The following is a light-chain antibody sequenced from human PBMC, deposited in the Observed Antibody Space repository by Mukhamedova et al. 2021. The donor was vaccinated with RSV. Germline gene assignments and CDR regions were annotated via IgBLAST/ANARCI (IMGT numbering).Light chain of an antibody. CDR2: DAS. V-gene: IGKV3-11*01. CDR3: QHRVDWPSGAYI. J-gene: IGKJ2*01. CDR1: QSVGSS. Sequence: RAALSCRASQSVGSSLAWYQQRPGQSPRLLIYDASTRATGITARFSGSGSGTDFTLTISSLEPEDFAVYYCQHRVDWPSGAYIFGQ.